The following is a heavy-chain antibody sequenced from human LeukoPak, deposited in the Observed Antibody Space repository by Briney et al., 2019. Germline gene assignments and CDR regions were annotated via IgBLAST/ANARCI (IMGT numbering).Heavy chain of an antibody. J-gene: IGHJ1*01. Sequence: SVKVSCKASGGTFSSYAISWVRQAPGQGLEWMGGIIPIFGTANYAQKFQGRVTITADESTSTAYMELSSLRSEDTAVYYCARDGEYCSSTSCHFQHWGQGTLVTVSS. CDR3: ARDGEYCSSTSCHFQH. D-gene: IGHD2-2*01. CDR1: GGTFSSYA. CDR2: IIPIFGTA. V-gene: IGHV1-69*01.